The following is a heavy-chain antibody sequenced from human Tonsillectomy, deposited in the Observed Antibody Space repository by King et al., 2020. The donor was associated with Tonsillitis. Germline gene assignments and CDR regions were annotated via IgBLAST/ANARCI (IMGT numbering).Heavy chain of an antibody. Sequence: VQLVESGGGVVQPGRSLRLSCAASGFTFSTYAMHWVRQAPGKGLEWVALISYHGSNKYYADSVKGRFTISRNTSKNTLYLQMNSLRPEDTAVYYCARESPLDNFDCWGQGTLGPGSS. CDR2: ISYHGSNK. CDR3: ARESPLDNFDC. CDR1: GFTFSTYA. D-gene: IGHD1-14*01. V-gene: IGHV3-30*04. J-gene: IGHJ4*02.